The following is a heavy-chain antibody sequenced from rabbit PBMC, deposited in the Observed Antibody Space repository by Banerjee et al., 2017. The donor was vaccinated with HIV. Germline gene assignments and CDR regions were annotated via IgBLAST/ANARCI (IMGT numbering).Heavy chain of an antibody. CDR2: IYAGSGSA. J-gene: IGHJ6*01. CDR1: GFSLSGNYY. V-gene: IGHV1S40*01. Sequence: QSLEESGGDLVKPGASLTLTCTASGFSLSGNYYMCWVRQAPGKGLEWIGCIYAGSGSAYYASWVKSRFTITRSTSLNTVTLQLNSLTAADTATYFCTTSGMDLWGPGTLVTVS. CDR3: TTSGMDL.